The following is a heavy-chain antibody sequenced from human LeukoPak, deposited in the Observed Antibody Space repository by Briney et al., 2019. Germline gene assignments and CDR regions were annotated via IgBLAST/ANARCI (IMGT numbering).Heavy chain of an antibody. D-gene: IGHD4-17*01. J-gene: IGHJ3*02. CDR3: ARHAYGDNGNAFDI. Sequence: SETLTLTCTVSGDSISSYSWSWLRQPPGKGLEWIGYIYSSGSTNSNPSLRSRVTMSIDRTKNQFSLKLNSVTAADTAVYYCARHAYGDNGNAFDIWGQGTMVSLSS. V-gene: IGHV4-59*08. CDR2: IYSSGST. CDR1: GDSISSYS.